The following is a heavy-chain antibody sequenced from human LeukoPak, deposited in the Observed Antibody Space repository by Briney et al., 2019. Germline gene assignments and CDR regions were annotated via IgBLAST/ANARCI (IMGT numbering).Heavy chain of an antibody. V-gene: IGHV3-48*01. CDR2: ISSSSSTI. CDR1: GFTFSSYS. D-gene: IGHD5-18*01. J-gene: IGHJ4*02. Sequence: GGSLRLSCEASGFTFSSYSMNWVRQAPGKGLEWVSYISSSSSTIYYADSVKGRFTISRDNAKNSLYLQMKSLRAEDTAVYYCARDLNSDADYWGQGTLVTVSS. CDR3: ARDLNSDADY.